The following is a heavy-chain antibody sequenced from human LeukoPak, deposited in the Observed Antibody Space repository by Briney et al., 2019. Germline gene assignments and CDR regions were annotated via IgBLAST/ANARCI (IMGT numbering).Heavy chain of an antibody. D-gene: IGHD2-2*01. CDR1: GDSISKSNYY. CDR2: IYYSGRT. CDR3: ARERGSIASRGAFDI. J-gene: IGHJ3*02. V-gene: IGHV4-39*07. Sequence: PSETLSLTCTVSGDSISKSNYYWGWIRQPPGKDLECIGTIYYSGRTYYNPSLTSRVTLSVDTSKNQFSLKLNSVTAADTAVYYCARERGSIASRGAFDIWGQGTMVTVSS.